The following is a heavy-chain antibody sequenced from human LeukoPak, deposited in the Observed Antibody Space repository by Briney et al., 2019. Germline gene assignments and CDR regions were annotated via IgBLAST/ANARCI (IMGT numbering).Heavy chain of an antibody. CDR3: ARSLSTAGFDY. J-gene: IGHJ4*02. Sequence: SETLSLTCAVSGYSFSGGSYCGCIRQPPGKGLEWIGSVFHSGSTYYNPSLKSRVTISVDTSKNQFSLNLRSVTAADTAVYYCARSLSTAGFDYWGQGTLVTVSS. CDR1: GYSFSGGSY. V-gene: IGHV4-38-2*01. CDR2: VFHSGST. D-gene: IGHD6-19*01.